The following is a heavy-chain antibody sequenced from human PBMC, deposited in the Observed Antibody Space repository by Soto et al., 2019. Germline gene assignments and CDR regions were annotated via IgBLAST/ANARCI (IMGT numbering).Heavy chain of an antibody. V-gene: IGHV6-1*01. CDR1: GDSVSSNSAA. D-gene: IGHD6-13*01. CDR3: ASGHSFRQYSSSWWGFDY. J-gene: IGHJ4*02. CDR2: TYYRSKWYN. Sequence: SQTLSLTCAISGDSVSSNSAAWNWIRQSPSRGLEWLGRTYYRSKWYNDYAVSVKSRITINPDTSKNQFSLQLNSVTPEDTAVYYCASGHSFRQYSSSWWGFDYWGQGTLVTVSS.